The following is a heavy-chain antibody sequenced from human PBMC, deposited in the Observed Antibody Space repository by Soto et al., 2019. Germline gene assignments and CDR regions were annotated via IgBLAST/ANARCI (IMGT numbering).Heavy chain of an antibody. V-gene: IGHV1-2*04. Sequence: QVQLVQSGAEVKKPGASVKVSCKASGYTFTGYYMHWVRQAPGQGLEWLGWINPNSGGTNYAQKFQGWVNMTRDSSISSAYMEVSRQRSDDRAVYFWARGGGDIVVVPAADCWFDPWGQGTLVTVSS. CDR1: GYTFTGYY. CDR3: ARGGGDIVVVPAADCWFDP. CDR2: INPNSGGT. D-gene: IGHD2-2*01. J-gene: IGHJ5*02.